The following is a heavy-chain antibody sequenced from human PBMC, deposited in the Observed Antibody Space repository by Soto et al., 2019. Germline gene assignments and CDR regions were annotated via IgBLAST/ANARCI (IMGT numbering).Heavy chain of an antibody. Sequence: SETLSLTCTVSGGSISSGDYYWSWIRQPPGKGLEWIGYIYYSGSTYYNPSLKSRVTISVDTSKNQLYLKLSSVTAADAAVYYCARSNYYDSSGYLYWGQGTLVTVSS. J-gene: IGHJ4*02. V-gene: IGHV4-30-4*01. CDR3: ARSNYYDSSGYLY. CDR2: IYYSGST. CDR1: GGSISSGDYY. D-gene: IGHD3-22*01.